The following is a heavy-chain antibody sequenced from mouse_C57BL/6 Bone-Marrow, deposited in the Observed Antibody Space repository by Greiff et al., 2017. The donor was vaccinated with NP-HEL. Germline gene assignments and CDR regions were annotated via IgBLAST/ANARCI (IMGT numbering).Heavy chain of an antibody. D-gene: IGHD1-1*02. CDR2: INPSSGYT. CDR1: GYTFTSYW. CDR3: GGGKGY. Sequence: QVQLQQSGAELAKPGASVKLSCKASGYTFTSYWMHWVKQRPGQGLEWIGYINPSSGYTKYNQKFKDKATLTVDKSSSTAYMQLSSLTSEDSAVYYCGGGKGYWGQGTTLTVSS. J-gene: IGHJ2*01. V-gene: IGHV1-7*01.